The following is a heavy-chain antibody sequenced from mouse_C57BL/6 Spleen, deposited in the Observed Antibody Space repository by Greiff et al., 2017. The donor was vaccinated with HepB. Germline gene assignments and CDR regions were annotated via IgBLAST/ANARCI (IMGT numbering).Heavy chain of an antibody. V-gene: IGHV1-26*01. J-gene: IGHJ3*01. CDR2: INPNNGGT. CDR1: GYTFTDYY. Sequence: EVQLPQSGPELVKPGASVKISCKASGYTFTDYYMNWVKQSHGKSLEWIGDINPNNGGTSYNQKFKGKATLTVDKSSSTAYMELRSLTSEDSAVYYCARSVSSFAYWGQGTLVTVSA. CDR3: ARSVSSFAY.